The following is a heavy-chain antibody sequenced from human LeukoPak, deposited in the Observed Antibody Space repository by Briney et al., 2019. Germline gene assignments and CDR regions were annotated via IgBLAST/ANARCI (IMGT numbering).Heavy chain of an antibody. J-gene: IGHJ4*02. D-gene: IGHD3-10*01. CDR1: GFSFSSYA. V-gene: IGHV3-23*01. CDR2: ISGSGGST. CDR3: AKDITYYYGSGSYGGFDY. Sequence: PGGSLRLSCAASGFSFSSYAMSWGRQAPGEGLGWVSAISGSGGSTYYTDSVKGRFTTSRDNSKRTLYLQMNSPRAADTAVYYCAKDITYYYGSGSYGGFDYWGQGTLVTVSS.